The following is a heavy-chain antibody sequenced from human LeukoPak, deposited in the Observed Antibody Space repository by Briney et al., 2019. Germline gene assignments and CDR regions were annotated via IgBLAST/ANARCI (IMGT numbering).Heavy chain of an antibody. Sequence: SVKVSCKASGGTFSSYAISWVRQAPGQGLEWMGGIIPIFGTANYAQKFQGRVTITADESTSTAYMELSSLRSEDTAVYYCASGDWKQHALWYWGQGTLVTVSS. J-gene: IGHJ4*02. CDR2: IIPIFGTA. V-gene: IGHV1-69*13. D-gene: IGHD6-13*01. CDR3: ASGDWKQHALWY. CDR1: GGTFSSYA.